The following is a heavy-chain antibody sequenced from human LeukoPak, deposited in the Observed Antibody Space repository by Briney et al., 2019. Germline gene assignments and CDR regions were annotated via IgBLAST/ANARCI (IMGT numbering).Heavy chain of an antibody. J-gene: IGHJ2*01. CDR2: ISSSGSTI. CDR3: ASSGYDLDWYFDL. Sequence: GGSLRLSCAASGFTFSDYYMSWIRQAPGKGLEWVSYISSSGSTIYYADSVKGRFTISRDNAKNSLYLQMNSLRAEDTAVYYCASSGYDLDWYFDLWGRGTLVTVSS. CDR1: GFTFSDYY. V-gene: IGHV3-11*01. D-gene: IGHD5-12*01.